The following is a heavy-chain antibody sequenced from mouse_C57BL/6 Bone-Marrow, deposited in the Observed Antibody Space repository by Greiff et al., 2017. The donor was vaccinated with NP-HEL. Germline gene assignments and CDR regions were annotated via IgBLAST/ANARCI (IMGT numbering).Heavy chain of an antibody. CDR3: ARQGVYYGKGFAY. D-gene: IGHD2-1*01. Sequence: EVMLVESGGGLVKPGGSLKLSCAASGFTFSSYTMSWVRQTPEKRLVWVATISGGGGNTYYPDSVKGRFTISSDNAKNTLYLQMSSLRSEDTALYYCARQGVYYGKGFAYWGQGTLVTVSA. CDR2: ISGGGGNT. J-gene: IGHJ3*01. CDR1: GFTFSSYT. V-gene: IGHV5-9*01.